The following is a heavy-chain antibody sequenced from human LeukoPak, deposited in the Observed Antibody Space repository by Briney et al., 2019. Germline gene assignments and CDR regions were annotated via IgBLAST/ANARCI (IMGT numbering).Heavy chain of an antibody. J-gene: IGHJ5*02. CDR1: GFTFSSYA. CDR2: ISYDGSNK. CDR3: SKDLNSMIIVVPA. D-gene: IGHD3-22*01. Sequence: GRSLRLSCAASGFTFSSYAMHWVRQAPGKGLEWVAVISYDGSNKYYADSVRGRFTISRDNSKNTLYLQMNSLRAEDTAVYYCSKDLNSMIIVVPAWGQGTLVTVSS. V-gene: IGHV3-30-3*01.